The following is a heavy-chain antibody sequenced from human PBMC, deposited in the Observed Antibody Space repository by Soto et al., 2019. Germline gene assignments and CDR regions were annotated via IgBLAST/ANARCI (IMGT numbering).Heavy chain of an antibody. Sequence: SVKVSCKASGGTFSSYAISWVRQAPGQGLEWMGGIIPIFGTANYAQKFQGRVTITADESTSTAYMELSSLRSEDTAVYYCARATGLRGIAVADDAFDIWGQGTMVTVSS. CDR3: ARATGLRGIAVADDAFDI. V-gene: IGHV1-69*13. D-gene: IGHD6-19*01. J-gene: IGHJ3*02. CDR2: IIPIFGTA. CDR1: GGTFSSYA.